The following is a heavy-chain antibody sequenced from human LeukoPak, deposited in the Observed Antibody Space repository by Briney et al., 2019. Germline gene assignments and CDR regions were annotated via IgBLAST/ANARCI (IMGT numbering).Heavy chain of an antibody. J-gene: IGHJ4*02. V-gene: IGHV3-13*01. CDR1: GFTFSSYD. D-gene: IGHD6-13*01. Sequence: GGSLRLSCAASGFTFSSYDMHWVRQATGKGLEWVSAIGTAGDTYYPGSVKGRFTISRENAKNSLYLQMNSLRAGDTAAYYCARAGYSSSWYDYWGQGTLVTVSS. CDR2: IGTAGDT. CDR3: ARAGYSSSWYDY.